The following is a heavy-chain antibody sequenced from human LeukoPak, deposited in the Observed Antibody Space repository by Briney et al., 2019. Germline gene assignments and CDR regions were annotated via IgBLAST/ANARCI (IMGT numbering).Heavy chain of an antibody. D-gene: IGHD5-18*01. V-gene: IGHV3-30*03. CDR1: GFPFSSYG. CDR3: ARDLYSYGDFDY. Sequence: GGSLRLSCAASGFPFSSYGLHWVRQAPGKGLEWVAVISYDGSNKYYADSVKGRFTISRDNSKNTLYLQMNSLRAEDTAVYYCARDLYSYGDFDYWGQGTLVTVSS. CDR2: ISYDGSNK. J-gene: IGHJ4*02.